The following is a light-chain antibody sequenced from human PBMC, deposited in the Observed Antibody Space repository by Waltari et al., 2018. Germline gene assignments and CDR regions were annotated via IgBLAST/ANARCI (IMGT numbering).Light chain of an antibody. Sequence: EIVSTQSPATLSLSPGERATLSCRASQNISTYLAWYQQTFGQAPRLLVYDVSNRATGIPARFSGSGSGTDFTLTISSLEPEDFAVYYCQQRSNWPPWTFGQGTKVEIK. J-gene: IGKJ1*01. CDR2: DVS. CDR3: QQRSNWPPWT. CDR1: QNISTY. V-gene: IGKV3-11*01.